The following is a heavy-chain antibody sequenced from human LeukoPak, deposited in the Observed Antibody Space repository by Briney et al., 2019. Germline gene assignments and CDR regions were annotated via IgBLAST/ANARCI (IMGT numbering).Heavy chain of an antibody. Sequence: GGSLTLSCAASGFTFSGNAMNWVRQAPGKGLEWVSGISDSAGTTYYADSVKGRFSISRDNSKNTLNLQMNSLRGEDTAVYYCAKSYYYGSGDYSLTAFDIWGQGTMVTVSS. D-gene: IGHD3-10*01. CDR1: GFTFSGNA. CDR2: ISDSAGTT. CDR3: AKSYYYGSGDYSLTAFDI. J-gene: IGHJ3*02. V-gene: IGHV3-23*01.